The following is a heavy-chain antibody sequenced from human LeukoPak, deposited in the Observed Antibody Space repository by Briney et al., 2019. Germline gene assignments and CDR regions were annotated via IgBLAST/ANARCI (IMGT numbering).Heavy chain of an antibody. J-gene: IGHJ4*02. CDR2: ISDGGITT. V-gene: IGHV3-23*01. CDR3: AKQAGTVYSNFDY. CDR1: GFTFSSYA. D-gene: IGHD4-11*01. Sequence: GGSLRLSCAASGFTFSSYAMSWVRQAPGKGLEWVSGISDGGITTYYADSVKGRFTISGANSKNTLYLQMNTLRAEDTAVYYCAKQAGTVYSNFDYWGQGTLVTVSS.